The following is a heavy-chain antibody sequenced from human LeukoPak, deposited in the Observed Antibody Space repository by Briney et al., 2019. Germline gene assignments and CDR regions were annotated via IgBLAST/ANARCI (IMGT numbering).Heavy chain of an antibody. D-gene: IGHD3-10*01. CDR2: IHFSGST. J-gene: IGHJ4*02. V-gene: IGHV4-31*03. CDR3: ARGGNRFGGFYFDY. Sequence: TSQTLSLTCTVSANYISSSGHYWTWIRQHPGKGPETIGFIHFSGSTNHNPSLKSRVAISVDASKNQFSLRLSSVTSADTAVYYCARGGNRFGGFYFDYWGQGILITVSS. CDR1: ANYISSSGHY.